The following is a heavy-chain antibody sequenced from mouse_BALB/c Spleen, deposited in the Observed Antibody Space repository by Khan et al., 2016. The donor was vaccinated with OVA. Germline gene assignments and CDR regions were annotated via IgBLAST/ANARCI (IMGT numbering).Heavy chain of an antibody. CDR2: IYPGNSDT. CDR1: GYSFTSYW. CDR3: TREETGTWFAY. V-gene: IGHV1-5*01. J-gene: IGHJ3*01. Sequence: EVQLQESGTVLARPGASVKMSCKASGYSFTSYWMHWVKQRPGQGLEWIGAIYPGNSDTSYNQKFKGKAKLTAVTYASTAYMELSSLTNGDSAVYYCTREETGTWFAYWGKGTLVTVSA. D-gene: IGHD4-1*01.